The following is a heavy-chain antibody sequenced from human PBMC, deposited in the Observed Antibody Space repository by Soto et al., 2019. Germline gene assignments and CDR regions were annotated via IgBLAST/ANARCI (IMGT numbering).Heavy chain of an antibody. Sequence: SETLSLTCAVSGDSVSSYSWSWIRQPPGKGLELIGYIFHTGSTNYSPSLKRRVTISIDTSKNQFSLKLNSVTAAATAVYYCAREDDFWSGYLAYWGQGTLVTVSS. CDR2: IFHTGST. CDR1: GDSVSSYS. CDR3: AREDDFWSGYLAY. V-gene: IGHV4-59*02. J-gene: IGHJ4*02. D-gene: IGHD3-3*01.